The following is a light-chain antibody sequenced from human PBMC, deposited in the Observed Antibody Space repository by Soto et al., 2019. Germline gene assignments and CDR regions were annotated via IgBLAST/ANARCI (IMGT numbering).Light chain of an antibody. J-gene: IGKJ1*01. CDR2: WAS. Sequence: DIIMTQSPESLAVSLGERATIKCKSSQSLLYAAMHKDYLAWYQQKPGQPPRLLIYWASTRESGVSDRFSGSGSGTDFILTVTSMQAEDVAVYYCQQYFNTPWTFGQGTKVEI. CDR3: QQYFNTPWT. CDR1: QSLLYAAMHKDY. V-gene: IGKV4-1*01.